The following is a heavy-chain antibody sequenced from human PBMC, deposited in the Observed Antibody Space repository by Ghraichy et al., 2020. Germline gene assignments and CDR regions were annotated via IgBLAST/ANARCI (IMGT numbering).Heavy chain of an antibody. J-gene: IGHJ4*02. D-gene: IGHD6-19*01. CDR1: GGTFSSYA. CDR3: ARELHSSGWYEAAFDY. Sequence: SVKVSCKASGGTFSSYAISWVRQAPGQGLEWMGGIIPIFGTANYAQKFQGRVTITADESTSTAYMELSSLRSEDTAVYYCARELHSSGWYEAAFDYWGQGTLVTVSS. V-gene: IGHV1-69*13. CDR2: IIPIFGTA.